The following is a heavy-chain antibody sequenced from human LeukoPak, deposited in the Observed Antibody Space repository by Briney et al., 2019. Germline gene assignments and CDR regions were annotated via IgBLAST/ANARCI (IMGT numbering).Heavy chain of an antibody. V-gene: IGHV1-18*01. J-gene: IGHJ5*02. CDR3: ARDCSGGSCYQNWFDP. D-gene: IGHD2-15*01. Sequence: ASVKVSCKASGYTFTSYGISWVRQAPGQGLEWMGWISAYNGNTNYAQKLQGRVTMTTDTSTSTAYMELSSLRSEDTAVYYCARDCSGGSCYQNWFDPWGQGTLVTVSS. CDR1: GYTFTSYG. CDR2: ISAYNGNT.